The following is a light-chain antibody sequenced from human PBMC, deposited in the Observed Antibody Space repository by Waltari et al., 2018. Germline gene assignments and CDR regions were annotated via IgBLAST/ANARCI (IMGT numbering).Light chain of an antibody. V-gene: IGKV3-20*01. CDR2: GAS. Sequence: EIVLTQSPGTLSLSVGERATVSCRASESVSRALAWYQQKPGQAPRLLIYGASTRATGIPDRFSGSGSGTDFSLTISRLEPDGFAVYYCQHYLRLPVTFGQGTTVEI. CDR1: ESVSRA. CDR3: QHYLRLPVT. J-gene: IGKJ1*01.